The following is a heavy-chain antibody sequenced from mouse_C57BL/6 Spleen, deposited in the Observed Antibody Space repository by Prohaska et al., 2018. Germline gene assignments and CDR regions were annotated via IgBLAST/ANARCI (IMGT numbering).Heavy chain of an antibody. CDR3: MIYSNYWYFDV. V-gene: IGHV11-2*01. J-gene: IGHJ1*03. CDR2: MKTCGSAI. D-gene: IGHD2-5*01. Sequence: EVQLLETGGGLVQHGGSRGLSCEGSGFTFSGFWMSWVRQTPGKTLEWIGDMKTCGSAIKYAETIKDRLRILRDNEKSTLYLEMSNVRSEYTATYFCMIYSNYWYFDVWGTGTTVTVSS. CDR1: GFTFSGFW.